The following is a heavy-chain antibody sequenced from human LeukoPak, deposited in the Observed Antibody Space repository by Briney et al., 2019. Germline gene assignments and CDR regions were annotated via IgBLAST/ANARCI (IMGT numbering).Heavy chain of an antibody. CDR2: FDPGSGEI. J-gene: IGHJ4*02. CDR3: ATGTHYDLLPF. D-gene: IGHD3-9*01. CDR1: GYGITELS. Sequence: ASVKVSCKVFGYGITELSTHWVRQAPGKGLEWMGGFDPGSGEIIYEQKFQDRVTMTEDTSTDTAYMELSSLRSEDTALYYCATGTHYDLLPFWGQGTLVTVSS. V-gene: IGHV1-24*01.